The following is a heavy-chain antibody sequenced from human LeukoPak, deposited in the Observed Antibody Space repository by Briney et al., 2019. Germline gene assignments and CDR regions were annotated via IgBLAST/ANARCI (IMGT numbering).Heavy chain of an antibody. CDR2: SSSSGYTT. D-gene: IGHD6-19*01. Sequence: PGGSLRLACAASGFTFSSYEMNWVRQAPGKGLEWISYSSSSGYTTQYADSVKGRFTISRDNAKNSLYLRMNSLRAEDTAVYYCARELGGSGFDYWGQGTLVTVSS. J-gene: IGHJ4*02. CDR3: ARELGGSGFDY. CDR1: GFTFSSYE. V-gene: IGHV3-48*03.